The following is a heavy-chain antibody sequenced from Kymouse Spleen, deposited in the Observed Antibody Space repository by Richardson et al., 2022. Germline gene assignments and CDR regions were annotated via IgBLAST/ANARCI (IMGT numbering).Heavy chain of an antibody. CDR3: ARIITMVRGVIIENWFDP. J-gene: IGHJ5*02. CDR1: GFTFSSYS. CDR2: ISSSSSYI. D-gene: IGHD3-10*01. Sequence: EVQLVESGGGLVKPGGSLRLSCAASGFTFSSYSMNWVRQAPGKGLEWVSSISSSSSYIYYADSVKGRFTISRDNAKNSLYLQMNSLRAEDTAVYYCARIITMVRGVIIENWFDPWGQGTLVTVSS. V-gene: IGHV3-21*03.